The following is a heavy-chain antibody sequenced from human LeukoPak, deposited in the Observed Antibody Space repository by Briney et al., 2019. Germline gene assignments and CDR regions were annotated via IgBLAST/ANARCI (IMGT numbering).Heavy chain of an antibody. V-gene: IGHV1-18*01. D-gene: IGHD3-22*01. CDR1: GYTFTSYG. CDR2: ISAYNGNT. J-gene: IGHJ4*02. CDR3: ARAVLSYYYDSSGYSGVDY. Sequence: GASVKASCKASGYTFTSYGISWVRQAPGQGLEWMGWISAYNGNTNYAQKLQGRVTMTTDTSTSTAYMELRSLRSDDTAVYYCARAVLSYYYDSSGYSGVDYWGQGTLVTVSS.